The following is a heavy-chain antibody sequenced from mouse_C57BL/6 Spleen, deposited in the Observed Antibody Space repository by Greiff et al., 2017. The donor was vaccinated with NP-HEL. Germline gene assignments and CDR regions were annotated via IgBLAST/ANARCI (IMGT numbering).Heavy chain of an antibody. CDR2: IDPETGGT. J-gene: IGHJ2*01. CDR3: TRVLTPYYFDY. CDR1: GYTFTDYE. V-gene: IGHV1-15*01. Sequence: VQLQQSGAELVRPGASVTLSCKASGYTFTDYEMHWVKQTPVHGLEWIGAIDPETGGTAYNQKFKGKAILTADKSSSTAYMELRSLTSEDSAVYYCTRVLTPYYFDYWGQGTTLTVSS. D-gene: IGHD1-3*01.